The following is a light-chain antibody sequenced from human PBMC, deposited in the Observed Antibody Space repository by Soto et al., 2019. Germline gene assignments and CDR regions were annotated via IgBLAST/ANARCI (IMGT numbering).Light chain of an antibody. CDR1: QDVGNY. CDR2: DAS. J-gene: IGKJ5*01. CDR3: QLYDNFLSIP. Sequence: MNYSSSSLSAYEGARITITCPASQDVGNYLNWYQQKPGKAPELLIYDASKLEAGVPSRFSASGSGTDFTFTISSLQTEDIATYYCQLYDNFLSIPFGHPRRPAI. V-gene: IGKV1-33*01.